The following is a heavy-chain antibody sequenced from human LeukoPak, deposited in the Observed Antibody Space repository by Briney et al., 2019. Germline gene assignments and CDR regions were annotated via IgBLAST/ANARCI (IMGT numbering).Heavy chain of an antibody. J-gene: IGHJ3*01. CDR2: VYYSGST. D-gene: IGHD2-21*01. V-gene: IGHV4-59*08. CDR1: GGSLSSFH. Sequence: SETLSLTCTVSGGSLSSFHWSWIRQPPGKGLEWIGYVYYSGSTKYNPSLKSRVTISVDTSKDQFSLKLSSVTAADTALYYCARHGTLWACSGDYYWSAFDFWGQGAMVIVSS. CDR3: ARHGTLWACSGDYYWSAFDF.